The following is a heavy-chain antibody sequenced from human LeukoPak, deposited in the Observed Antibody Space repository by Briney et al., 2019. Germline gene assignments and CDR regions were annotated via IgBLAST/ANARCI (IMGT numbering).Heavy chain of an antibody. D-gene: IGHD3-3*02. CDR2: INRGGSVK. J-gene: IGHJ4*02. CDR3: ARDPGFSSFDY. V-gene: IGHV3-7*01. CDR1: GFTFSGYW. Sequence: GGSLRLSCAVSGFTFSGYWVTWVRQTPGKGLEFVANINRGGSVKNYVDSVKGRFTISRDNAKNSLYLQMTSLRVDDTAIYYCARDPGFSSFDYWGQGTLVTVSS.